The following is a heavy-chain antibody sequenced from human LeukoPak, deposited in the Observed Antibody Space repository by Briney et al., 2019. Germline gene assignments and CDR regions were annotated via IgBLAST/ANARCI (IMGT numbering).Heavy chain of an antibody. D-gene: IGHD6-19*01. Sequence: PGGSLRLSCAASGFTFSSYEMNWVRQAPGEGLEWVSYISSSSSYTDYADSVKGRITISRDNAKNSLYLQMNSLRAEDTAVYYCARDSAAWYSSGWYDYWGQGTLVTVSS. CDR3: ARDSAAWYSSGWYDY. J-gene: IGHJ4*02. V-gene: IGHV3-21*05. CDR2: ISSSSSYT. CDR1: GFTFSSYE.